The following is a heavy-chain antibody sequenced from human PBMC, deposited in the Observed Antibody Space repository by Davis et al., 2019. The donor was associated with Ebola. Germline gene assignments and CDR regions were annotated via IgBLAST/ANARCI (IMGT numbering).Heavy chain of an antibody. Sequence: GGSLRLSCAASGFIVSDKYMSWVRQAPGQGLAWVSVIYRDGRTYYADSVKGRFTISRDNSNNTLFLQMNSVRAEDTAVYYCARHVYGDFWFFDLWGRGTRVTVSS. V-gene: IGHV3-53*01. J-gene: IGHJ2*01. CDR1: GFIVSDKY. CDR2: IYRDGRT. CDR3: ARHVYGDFWFFDL. D-gene: IGHD4-17*01.